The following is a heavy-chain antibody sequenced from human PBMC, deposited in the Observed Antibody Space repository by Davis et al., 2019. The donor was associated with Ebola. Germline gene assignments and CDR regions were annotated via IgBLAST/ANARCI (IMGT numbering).Heavy chain of an antibody. J-gene: IGHJ4*02. CDR1: GGSISSYY. CDR2: IYYSGST. CDR3: ARVGGSGNSQLEAFDS. D-gene: IGHD3-16*01. V-gene: IGHV4-59*08. Sequence: PSETLSLTCTVSGGSISSYYWSWIRQPPGKGLEWIGYIYYSGSTNYNPSLKSRVTISVDTSKNQFSLKLSSVTAADTAVYYCARVGGSGNSQLEAFDSWGQGTLVTVSS.